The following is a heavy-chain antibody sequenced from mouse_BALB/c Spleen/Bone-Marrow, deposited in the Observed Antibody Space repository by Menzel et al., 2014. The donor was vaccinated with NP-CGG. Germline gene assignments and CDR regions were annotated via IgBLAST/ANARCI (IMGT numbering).Heavy chain of an antibody. CDR2: IDPYSGCT. CDR3: ARNLGYGYFDY. J-gene: IGHJ2*01. V-gene: IGHV1S135*01. Sequence: EVQLQQSGPELVKPGASVKVSCKASGYAFTSYNMYWVKQSHGKSLEWMGYIDPYSGCTSYNQKFKGKATLSVDKSSSTAYMHLNSLTSEDSAVYYCARNLGYGYFDYWGQGTTLTVSS. CDR1: GYAFTSYN. D-gene: IGHD3-1*01.